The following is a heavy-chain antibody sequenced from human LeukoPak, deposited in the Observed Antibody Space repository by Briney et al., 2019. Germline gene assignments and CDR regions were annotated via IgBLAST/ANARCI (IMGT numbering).Heavy chain of an antibody. CDR1: GFTFSGYY. J-gene: IGHJ4*02. Sequence: GGSLRLSCAASGFTFSGYYMSWIRQAPGQGLEWVSYISSSGSTIYYADSVKGRFTISRDNAKNSLYLQMTSLGAEVTAVYYCARSWAARPVLGYWGQGTLVTVSS. V-gene: IGHV3-11*01. CDR2: ISSSGSTI. D-gene: IGHD6-6*01. CDR3: ARSWAARPVLGY.